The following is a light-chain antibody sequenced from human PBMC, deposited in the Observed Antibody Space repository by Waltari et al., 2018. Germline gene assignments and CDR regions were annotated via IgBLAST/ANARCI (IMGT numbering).Light chain of an antibody. CDR1: QSVFSTSNSKTY. Sequence: DIVMTQSPDSLAVSLGERATINCKSSQSVFSTSNSKTYISWYQQKPGQPPKLLIYWASTRGSGVPDRFSGSGSGTDFTLTISSLQAEDVAVYYCHHYYIPPLTFGQGTRLEIK. V-gene: IGKV4-1*01. CDR2: WAS. J-gene: IGKJ5*01. CDR3: HHYYIPPLT.